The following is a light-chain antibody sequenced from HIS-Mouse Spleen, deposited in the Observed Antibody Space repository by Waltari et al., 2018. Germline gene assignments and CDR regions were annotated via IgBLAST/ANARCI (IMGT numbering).Light chain of an antibody. Sequence: QSALTQPASVSGSPGQSIPLSCTGTSSDVGGYHQFPWYQQPPGKAPKLMIYDVSNRPSGVSNRFSGSKSGNTASLTISGLQAEDEADYYCSSYTSSSTRVFGGGTKLTVL. V-gene: IGLV2-14*03. J-gene: IGLJ3*02. CDR3: SSYTSSSTRV. CDR1: SSDVGGYHQ. CDR2: DVS.